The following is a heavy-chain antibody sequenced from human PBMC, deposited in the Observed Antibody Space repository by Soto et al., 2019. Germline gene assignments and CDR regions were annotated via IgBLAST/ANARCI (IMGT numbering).Heavy chain of an antibody. D-gene: IGHD3-10*01. V-gene: IGHV4-39*01. CDR1: GGSISRINDY. Sequence: QLQLQESGPGLVKPSETLSLTCTVSGGSISRINDYWGWLRQPPGKGLEWIGSIYYSGSSYYNPSLKSRVTISVDTSKNQFSLKLNSVTAADTAVYYCARHEYYASGSDSWGQGTLVTVSS. J-gene: IGHJ5*02. CDR3: ARHEYYASGSDS. CDR2: IYYSGSS.